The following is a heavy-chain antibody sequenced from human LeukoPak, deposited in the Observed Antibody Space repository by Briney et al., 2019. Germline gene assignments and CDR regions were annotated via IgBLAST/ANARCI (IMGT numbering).Heavy chain of an antibody. J-gene: IGHJ4*02. Sequence: GGSLRLSCAASGFSFRSYAMGWVRQAPGKGLEWVSGISGSGGNTYYADSVKGRFTISRDNSKNTLYLQMNSLRAEDTAVYYCARAGGGVMYWGGQGTLVTVPS. CDR1: GFSFRSYA. CDR2: ISGSGGNT. V-gene: IGHV3-23*01. CDR3: ARAGGGVMYW. D-gene: IGHD2-8*02.